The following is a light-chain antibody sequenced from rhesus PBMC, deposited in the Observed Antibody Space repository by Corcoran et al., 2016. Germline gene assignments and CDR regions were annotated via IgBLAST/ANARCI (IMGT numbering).Light chain of an antibody. Sequence: EVVMTQSPATLSLSPGERATLSCRASHSVSSSLAWYQQKPGQAPTLLIYGASSRATGIPARFSGSGSGTEVTLTISSLEPEDFAVYYCQQYTNWPLTFGGGTKVEIK. CDR3: QQYTNWPLT. CDR2: GAS. CDR1: HSVSSS. J-gene: IGKJ4*01. V-gene: IGKV3-42*03.